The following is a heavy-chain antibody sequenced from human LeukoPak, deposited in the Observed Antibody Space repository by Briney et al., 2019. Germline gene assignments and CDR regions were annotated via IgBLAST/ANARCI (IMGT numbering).Heavy chain of an antibody. Sequence: SETLSLTCTVSGGSISSSSYYWGWIRPPPGKGLEWIGSISYSGSTYYNPSLESRVTISVDTSKNQFSLNLSSVTAADTAVYYCARHDIIAVAFSYWGQGTLVTVSS. CDR2: ISYSGST. D-gene: IGHD6-19*01. CDR3: ARHDIIAVAFSY. CDR1: GGSISSSSYY. J-gene: IGHJ4*02. V-gene: IGHV4-39*01.